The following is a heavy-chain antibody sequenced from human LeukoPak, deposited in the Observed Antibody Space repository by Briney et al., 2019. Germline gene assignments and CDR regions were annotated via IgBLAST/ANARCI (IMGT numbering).Heavy chain of an antibody. CDR2: VSGGGGST. CDR3: AKDRPTYGSGSPIDY. V-gene: IGHV3-23*01. D-gene: IGHD3-10*01. Sequence: GGSLRLSCAASGFTFSSYAMNWVRQAPGKGLEWVSAVSGGGGSTYDADSVKGRFTISRDNSKNTLYLQLNSLRAEDTAVYFCAKDRPTYGSGSPIDYWGQGTLVTVSS. CDR1: GFTFSSYA. J-gene: IGHJ4*02.